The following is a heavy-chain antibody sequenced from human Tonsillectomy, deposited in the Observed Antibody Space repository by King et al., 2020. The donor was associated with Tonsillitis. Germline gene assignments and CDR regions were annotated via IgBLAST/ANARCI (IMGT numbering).Heavy chain of an antibody. CDR2: IDPSDSYT. Sequence: VQLVESGAEVKKPGESLRISCQGSGYNFTNYCITWVRQMPGKGLEWLGTIDPSDSYTNYRPSFQGHVTISTDKSISTAYLQWSSLKASDTAMFYCARRYGGVEVYWGRGTLLSVSS. D-gene: IGHD4/OR15-4a*01. CDR3: ARRYGGVEVY. V-gene: IGHV5-10-1*03. CDR1: GYNFTNYC. J-gene: IGHJ4*02.